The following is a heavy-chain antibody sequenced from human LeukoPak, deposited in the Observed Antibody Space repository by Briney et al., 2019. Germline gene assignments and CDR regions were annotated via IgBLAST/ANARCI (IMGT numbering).Heavy chain of an antibody. CDR3: ARDHNYDS. CDR1: GFIFSSYG. Sequence: GGSLRLSCAASGFIFSSYGMYWVRQAPGRGLEWVSFILYDGSDKYYADSVKGRFTISRDNSKNTLYLQMNSLRAEDTAVYYCARDHNYDSWGQGTLVTVSS. J-gene: IGHJ4*02. CDR2: ILYDGSDK. V-gene: IGHV3-30*12.